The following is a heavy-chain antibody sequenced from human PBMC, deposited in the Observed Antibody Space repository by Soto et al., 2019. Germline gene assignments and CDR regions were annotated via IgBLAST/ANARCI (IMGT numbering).Heavy chain of an antibody. CDR3: AKATERFPARGGFVKDAFDI. CDR2: ISGSGGST. J-gene: IGHJ3*02. D-gene: IGHD3-3*01. V-gene: IGHV3-23*01. Sequence: EVQLLESGGGLVQPGGSLRLSCAASGFTFSSYAMSWVRQAPGKGLEWVSAISGSGGSTYYADSVKGRFTISRDNSKNTLYLHMNSLRAEDTAVYYCAKATERFPARGGFVKDAFDIWGQGTMVTVSS. CDR1: GFTFSSYA.